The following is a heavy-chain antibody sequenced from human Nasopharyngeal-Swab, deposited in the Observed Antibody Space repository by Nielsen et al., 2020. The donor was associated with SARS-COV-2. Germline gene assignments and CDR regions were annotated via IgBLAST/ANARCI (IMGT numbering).Heavy chain of an antibody. CDR2: ISYDGSNK. V-gene: IGHV3-30-3*01. CDR1: GFTFSGYA. J-gene: IGHJ2*01. CDR3: ASAYGGSYWYLDL. D-gene: IGHD4-23*01. Sequence: GESLKISCAASGFTFSGYAMHWVRQAPGKGLEWVAVISYDGSNKYYADSVKGRFTISRDNSKNTLYLQMNSLRAEDTAVYYCASAYGGSYWYLDLWGRGTLVTVSS.